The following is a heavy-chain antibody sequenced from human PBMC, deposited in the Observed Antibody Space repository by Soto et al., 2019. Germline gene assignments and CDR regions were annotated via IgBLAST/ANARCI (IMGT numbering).Heavy chain of an antibody. CDR3: AHRVLRTVFGLVTTTAIYFDF. D-gene: IGHD3-3*01. CDR2: IYWDDDK. CDR1: GFSLTTSGVG. J-gene: IGHJ4*02. V-gene: IGHV2-5*02. Sequence: QITLNESGPTVVRPTETLTLTCRFSGFSLTTSGVGVGWIRQSPGKAPEGLALIYWDDDKRYSPSLKRRLTITKDTSKNQVVLTVSDLDPTDTATYYCAHRVLRTVFGLVTTTAIYFDFWGQGTPVAVSS.